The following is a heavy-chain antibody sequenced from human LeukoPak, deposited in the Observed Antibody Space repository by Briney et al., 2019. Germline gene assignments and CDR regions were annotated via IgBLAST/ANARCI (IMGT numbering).Heavy chain of an antibody. Sequence: SETLSLTCAVSGGSFSGYYWSWIRQPPGKGLEWIGETNHSGSTNYNPSLKSRVTISVDTSKNQFSLKLSSVTAADTAVYYCARQIVVVPAAIKWFDPWGQGTLVTVSS. CDR1: GGSFSGYY. V-gene: IGHV4-34*01. J-gene: IGHJ5*02. CDR3: ARQIVVVPAAIKWFDP. CDR2: TNHSGST. D-gene: IGHD2-2*01.